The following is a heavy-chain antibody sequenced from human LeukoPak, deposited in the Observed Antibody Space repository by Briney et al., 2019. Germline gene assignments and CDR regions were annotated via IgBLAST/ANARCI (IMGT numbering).Heavy chain of an antibody. Sequence: SETLSLTCAVSGASLSTGGHSWTWVRQPPGKGLEWIGYIYPSGHAYYSPSLKSRLTLSVDTSSNQFSLTVVSVTPADPAVYYCARIPVTGRFFDSWGQGTLVTVSP. CDR1: GASLSTGGHS. CDR2: IYPSGHA. J-gene: IGHJ4*02. V-gene: IGHV4-30-2*01. CDR3: ARIPVTGRFFDS. D-gene: IGHD6-19*01.